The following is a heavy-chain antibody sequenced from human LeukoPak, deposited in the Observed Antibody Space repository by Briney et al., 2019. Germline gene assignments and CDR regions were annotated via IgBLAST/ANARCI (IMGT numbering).Heavy chain of an antibody. CDR2: MSGINDGT. V-gene: IGHV3-23*01. CDR3: ARVASGYSYGSEFDY. D-gene: IGHD5-18*01. Sequence: PGGSLRPSCAASGFIFSSYAMTWVRQAPGKGLEWVSSMSGINDGTFYADSVKGRFTISRDTSKNTLFLQMNSLRAEDTAVYYCARVASGYSYGSEFDYWGQGTLVTVSS. J-gene: IGHJ4*02. CDR1: GFIFSSYA.